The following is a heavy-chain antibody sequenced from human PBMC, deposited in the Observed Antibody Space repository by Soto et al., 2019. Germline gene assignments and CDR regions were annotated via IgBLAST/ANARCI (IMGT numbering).Heavy chain of an antibody. CDR2: ITFRGDYT. Sequence: EVQLLESGGGLVQPGGSLRLSCAASAFTFSSYAMSWVRQAPGKGLEWLAGITFRGDYTYYADSVKGRFTLSRDNSRNRLDLQMNSLKVEDTALYFCAKIGTMGVFDNWGQGTLLTVSS. CDR3: AKIGTMGVFDN. D-gene: IGHD1-26*01. V-gene: IGHV3-23*01. J-gene: IGHJ4*02. CDR1: AFTFSSYA.